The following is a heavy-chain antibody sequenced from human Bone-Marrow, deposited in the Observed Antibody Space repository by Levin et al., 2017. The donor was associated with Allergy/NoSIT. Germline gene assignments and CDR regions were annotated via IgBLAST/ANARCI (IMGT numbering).Heavy chain of an antibody. J-gene: IGHJ6*02. D-gene: IGHD4-23*01. CDR2: IYYKTP. Sequence: LRLSCSVSGASLSSGGHYWTWIRQSPGKGLEWIGYIYYKTPSYNPSLRSRVSISVDMSKNQFSLRLASVTAADTAVYYCARDGGNYYYYGLDAWGQGTTVAVSS. CDR1: GASLSSGGHY. CDR3: ARDGGNYYYYGLDA. V-gene: IGHV4-31*03.